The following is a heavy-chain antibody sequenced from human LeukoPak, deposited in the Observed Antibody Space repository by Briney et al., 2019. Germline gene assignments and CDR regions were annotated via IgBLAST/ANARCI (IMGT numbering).Heavy chain of an antibody. J-gene: IGHJ4*02. CDR3: ARATSGWLDY. CDR1: GFTFSSYS. Sequence: GGSLRLSCAASGFTFSSYSMNWVRQAPGKGREWVSYISSSSSTIYYADSVKGRFTISRDNAKNSLYLQMNSLRAEDTAVYYCARATSGWLDYWGQGTLVTVSS. V-gene: IGHV3-48*01. D-gene: IGHD6-19*01. CDR2: ISSSSSTI.